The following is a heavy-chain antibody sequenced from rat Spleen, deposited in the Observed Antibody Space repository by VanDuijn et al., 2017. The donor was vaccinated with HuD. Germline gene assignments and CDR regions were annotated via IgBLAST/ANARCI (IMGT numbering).Heavy chain of an antibody. V-gene: IGHV5-29*01. CDR1: GFTFSSYD. Sequence: EVQLVESGGALVQPGRSLKLSCAASGFTFSSYDMAWVRQAPTKGLEWVATIGYDGISTYYRDSVKGRFTISRDNAKNTQSLQMDSLRSEDTAIYYCTRGYVMDAWGQGASVTVSS. CDR2: IGYDGIST. J-gene: IGHJ4*01. CDR3: TRGYVMDA.